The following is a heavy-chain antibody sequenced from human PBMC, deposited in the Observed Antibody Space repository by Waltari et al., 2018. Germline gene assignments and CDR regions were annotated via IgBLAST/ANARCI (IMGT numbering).Heavy chain of an antibody. V-gene: IGHV3-23*04. J-gene: IGHJ4*02. CDR1: GFTFSTYG. CDR2: ISGSGGTT. Sequence: EVRLVESGGGLVQPGGSLAVSCAASGFTFSTYGMSWVRQAPGKGLECVSTISGSGGTTFYADSVKGRFTMSKDNSKNTLFLQMNSLRFDDTAEYYCAKSTGSYYEVFDYWGRGTLVTVSS. CDR3: AKSTGSYYEVFDY. D-gene: IGHD1-26*01.